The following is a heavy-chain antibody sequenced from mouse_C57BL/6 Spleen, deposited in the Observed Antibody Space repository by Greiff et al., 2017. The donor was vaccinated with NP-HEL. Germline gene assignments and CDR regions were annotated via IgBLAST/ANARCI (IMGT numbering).Heavy chain of an antibody. CDR2: IDPETGGT. CDR1: GYTFTDYE. J-gene: IGHJ4*01. Sequence: QVQLQQSGAELVRPGASVTLSCKASGYTFTDYEMHWVKQTPVHGLEWIGAIDPETGGTAYNQKFKGKAILTADKSSSTAYMELRSLTSEDSAVYYCTREEGNYGSSLYYAMDYWGQGTSVTVSS. D-gene: IGHD1-1*01. V-gene: IGHV1-15*01. CDR3: TREEGNYGSSLYYAMDY.